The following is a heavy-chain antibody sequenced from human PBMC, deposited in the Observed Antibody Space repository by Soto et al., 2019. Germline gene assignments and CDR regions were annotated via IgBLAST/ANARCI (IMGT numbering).Heavy chain of an antibody. CDR3: ARDAAAGLNDY. Sequence: QVQLVQSGAEVKKPGASVKVSCKASGYTFTSYGISWVRQAPGQGLEWMGWISAYNGNTKYAQKFQGGVTMTKDTSTSTAYMEVRSLRSDDTAVYYCARDAAAGLNDYWGQGTLVTVSS. CDR2: ISAYNGNT. D-gene: IGHD6-13*01. V-gene: IGHV1-18*01. CDR1: GYTFTSYG. J-gene: IGHJ4*02.